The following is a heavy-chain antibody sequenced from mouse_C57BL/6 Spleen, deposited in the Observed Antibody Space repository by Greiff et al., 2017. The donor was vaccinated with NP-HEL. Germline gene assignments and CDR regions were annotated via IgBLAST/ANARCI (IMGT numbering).Heavy chain of an antibody. D-gene: IGHD2-4*01. V-gene: IGHV3-6*01. J-gene: IGHJ4*01. Sequence: EVQLVESGPGLVKPSQSLSLTCSVTGYSITSGYYWNWIRQFPGNKLEWMGYISYDGSNNYNPSLKNRISITRDTSKNQFFLKLNSVTTEDTATYYCARGGDYVYAMDYWGQGTSVTVSS. CDR3: ARGGDYVYAMDY. CDR2: ISYDGSN. CDR1: GYSITSGYY.